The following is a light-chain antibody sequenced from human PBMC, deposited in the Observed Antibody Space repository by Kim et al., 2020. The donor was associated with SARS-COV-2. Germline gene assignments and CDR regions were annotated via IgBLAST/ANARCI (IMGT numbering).Light chain of an antibody. Sequence: QSALTQPTSASGSPGQSVTISCTGTSSDVGDYNYVSWFQQHPGKAPKLLIYEVFKRPSGVPDRFSGSKSGNTASLTVSRLQAEDEADYYCYSYAGSNNFVFGTGTKVTVL. V-gene: IGLV2-8*01. CDR1: SSDVGDYNY. CDR2: EVF. J-gene: IGLJ1*01. CDR3: YSYAGSNNFV.